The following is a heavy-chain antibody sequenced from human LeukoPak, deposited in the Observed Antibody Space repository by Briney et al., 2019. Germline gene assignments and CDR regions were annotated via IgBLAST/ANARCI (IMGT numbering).Heavy chain of an antibody. CDR2: INHSGST. J-gene: IGHJ4*02. CDR3: ARAVTRRYCSSTSCRRFDY. V-gene: IGHV4-34*01. CDR1: GGSFSGYY. Sequence: SETLSLTCAVYGGSFSGYYWSRIRQPPGKGLEWIGEINHSGSTNHNPSLKSRVTISVDTSKNQFSLKLSSVTAADTAVYYCARAVTRRYCSSTSCRRFDYWGQGTLVTVSS. D-gene: IGHD2-2*01.